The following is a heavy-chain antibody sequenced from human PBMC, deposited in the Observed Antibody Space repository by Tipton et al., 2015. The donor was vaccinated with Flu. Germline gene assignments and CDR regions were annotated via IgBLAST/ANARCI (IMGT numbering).Heavy chain of an antibody. CDR3: AKEGYSYAFDY. CDR2: ISWNSGSI. D-gene: IGHD5-18*01. V-gene: IGHV3-9*01. Sequence: CAASGFTFDDYAMHWVRQAPGKGLEWVSGISWNSGSIGYADSVKGRFTISRDNAKNSLYLQMNSLRAEDTALYYCAKEGYSYAFDYWGQGTLVTVSS. J-gene: IGHJ4*02. CDR1: GFTFDDYA.